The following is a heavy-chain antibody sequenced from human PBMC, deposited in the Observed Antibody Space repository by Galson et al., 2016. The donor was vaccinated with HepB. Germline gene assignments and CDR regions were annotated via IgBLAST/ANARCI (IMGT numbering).Heavy chain of an antibody. J-gene: IGHJ6*02. CDR2: ISWNSGSA. D-gene: IGHD3-10*01. CDR3: AKGRGFYYYSMDV. V-gene: IGHV3-9*01. Sequence: SLRLSCAASGFTFDEYGMHWVRQAPGKGLEWVSGISWNSGSAGSAHSVKGRFTISRDNAKNSLYLQMNSLRSDDTALYYCAKGRGFYYYSMDVWGQGTTVTVSS. CDR1: GFTFDEYG.